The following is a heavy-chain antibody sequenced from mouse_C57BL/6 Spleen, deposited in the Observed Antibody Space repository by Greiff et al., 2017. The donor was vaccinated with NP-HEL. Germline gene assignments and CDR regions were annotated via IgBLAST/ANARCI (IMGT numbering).Heavy chain of an antibody. J-gene: IGHJ4*01. CDR1: GYAFSSYW. D-gene: IGHD1-1*01. CDR2: IYPGDGDT. CDR3: ASRGGYYYGHYAMDY. V-gene: IGHV1-80*01. Sequence: QVQLQQSGAELVKPGASVKISCKASGYAFSSYWMNWVKQRPGKGLEWIGQIYPGDGDTNYNGKFKGKATLTADKSSSTAYMQLNGLTSEDSAVYFCASRGGYYYGHYAMDYWDQGTSVTVSS.